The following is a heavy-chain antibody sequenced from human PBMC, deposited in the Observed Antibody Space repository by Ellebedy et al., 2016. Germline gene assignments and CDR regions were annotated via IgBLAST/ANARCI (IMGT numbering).Heavy chain of an antibody. J-gene: IGHJ3*02. CDR1: GYTFTGYY. CDR2: INPNSGGT. D-gene: IGHD3-3*01. Sequence: GGSLRLXXSASGYTFTGYYMHWVRQAPGQGLEWMGWINPNSGGTNYAQKFQGRVTMTRDTSISTAYMELSRLRSDDTAVYYCASTPRRSGPPLGAFDIWGQGTMVTVSS. CDR3: ASTPRRSGPPLGAFDI. V-gene: IGHV1-2*02.